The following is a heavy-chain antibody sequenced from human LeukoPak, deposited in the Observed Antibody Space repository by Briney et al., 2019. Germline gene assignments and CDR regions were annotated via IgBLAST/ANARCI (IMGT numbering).Heavy chain of an antibody. CDR3: ARDRPAEKISVWFGGPSGGLDPFDI. Sequence: SETLSLTCTVSGASISGYHWSWIRQPPGKGLEWMGCIYYSGTANYNPSLERRVTISIGTSKNQISLNLSSVTAADTAIYYCARDRPAEKISVWFGGPSGGLDPFDIWGQGEMVTVSS. V-gene: IGHV4-59*01. D-gene: IGHD3-10*01. CDR2: IYYSGTA. J-gene: IGHJ3*02. CDR1: GASISGYH.